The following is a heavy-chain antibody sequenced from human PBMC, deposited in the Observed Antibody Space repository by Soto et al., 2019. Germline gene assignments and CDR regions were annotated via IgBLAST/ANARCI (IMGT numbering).Heavy chain of an antibody. CDR2: ISYDGSNK. V-gene: IGHV3-30*03. J-gene: IGHJ4*02. Sequence: PGGSLRLSCAASGFTFSSYGMHWVRQAPGKGLEWVAVISYDGSNKYYADSVKGRFTISRDNSKNTLYLQMNSLRAEDTAVYYCATVYYDRSGGDYWGQGTLVTVSS. CDR3: ATVYYDRSGGDY. D-gene: IGHD3-22*01. CDR1: GFTFSSYG.